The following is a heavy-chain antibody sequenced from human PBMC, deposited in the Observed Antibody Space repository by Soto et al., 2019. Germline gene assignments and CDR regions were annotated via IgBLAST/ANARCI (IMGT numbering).Heavy chain of an antibody. Sequence: EVQLVESGGGLVQPGGSLRLSCAASGFTFSNYDMHWVRQAIGKGLEWVSGIGTAGDTYSPDSVQGRFTISRENVDNSVYLQMRGLRAGDSAVYYCARGILGPGDYYYGMDVWGQGTTVTVSS. J-gene: IGHJ6*02. D-gene: IGHD7-27*01. V-gene: IGHV3-13*01. CDR1: GFTFSNYD. CDR3: ARGILGPGDYYYGMDV. CDR2: IGTAGDT.